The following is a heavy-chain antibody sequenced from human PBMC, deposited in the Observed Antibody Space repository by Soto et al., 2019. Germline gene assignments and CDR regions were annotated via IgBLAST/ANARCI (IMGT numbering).Heavy chain of an antibody. D-gene: IGHD6-19*01. V-gene: IGHV3-21*01. Sequence: GGSLRLSCAASGFTFSSYSMNWVRQAPGKGLEWVSSISSSSSYIYYEDSVKGRFTISRDNAKNSLYLQMNSLRAEGTAVFYCAGAEAVAALYCYCGMEVWGQGTTDNVSS. CDR2: ISSSSSYI. J-gene: IGHJ6*02. CDR1: GFTFSSYS. CDR3: AGAEAVAALYCYCGMEV.